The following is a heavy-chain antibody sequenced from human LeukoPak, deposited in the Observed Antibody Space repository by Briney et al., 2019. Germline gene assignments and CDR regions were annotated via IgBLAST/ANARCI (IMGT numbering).Heavy chain of an antibody. J-gene: IGHJ4*02. V-gene: IGHV4-4*07. CDR1: GGSIRSYY. Sequence: SETLSLTCTVSGGSIRSYYWSCIRQPAGKGLESIGRIYSSGTTNYNPSLKSRVTMSVDMSTNQFSLRLSSVTAADTAIYYCARDGYTASYYSLDYWGQGILVTVSS. D-gene: IGHD1-26*01. CDR2: IYSSGTT. CDR3: ARDGYTASYYSLDY.